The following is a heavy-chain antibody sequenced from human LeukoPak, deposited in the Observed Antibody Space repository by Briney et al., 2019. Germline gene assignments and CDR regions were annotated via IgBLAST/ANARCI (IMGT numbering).Heavy chain of an antibody. D-gene: IGHD3-3*01. CDR1: VGSISSYY. CDR2: IYYSGST. J-gene: IGHJ4*02. CDR3: ARAYDFWSGSDY. V-gene: IGHV4-59*01. Sequence: PSETLSLTCTVSVGSISSYYWSWIRQPPGKGLEWIGYIYYSGSTNYNPSLKSRVTISVDTSKNQFSLKLSSVTAADTAVYYCARAYDFWSGSDYWGQGTLVTVSS.